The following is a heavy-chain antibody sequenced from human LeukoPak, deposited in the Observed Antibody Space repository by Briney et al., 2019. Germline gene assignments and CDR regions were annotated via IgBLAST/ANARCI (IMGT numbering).Heavy chain of an antibody. D-gene: IGHD6-19*01. Sequence: SETLSLTCTVSGGSISSSSYYWGWIRQPPGKGLEWIGNIYYSGSTNYNPSLKSRVTISVDTSKNQFSLKLSSVTAADTAVYYCARVIPASLKQWLVRDVWGKGTTVTVSS. V-gene: IGHV4-39*07. CDR3: ARVIPASLKQWLVRDV. CDR2: IYYSGST. CDR1: GGSISSSSYY. J-gene: IGHJ6*04.